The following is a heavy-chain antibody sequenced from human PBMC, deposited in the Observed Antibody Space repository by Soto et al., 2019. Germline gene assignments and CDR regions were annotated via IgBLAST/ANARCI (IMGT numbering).Heavy chain of an antibody. CDR2: FDPEDGET. V-gene: IGHV1-24*01. D-gene: IGHD3-10*01. CDR1: GYTLTELS. J-gene: IGHJ5*02. CDR3: TRWITYYYGSGSYWFDH. Sequence: QVQLVQSGAEVKKPGASVKVSCKVSGYTLTELSMHWVRQAPGKGLEWMGGFDPEDGETIYAQKFQGRVNMTEDTSTDSAFMELSSLRSEDTAVYYWTRWITYYYGSGSYWFDHWGQGTLVTVSS.